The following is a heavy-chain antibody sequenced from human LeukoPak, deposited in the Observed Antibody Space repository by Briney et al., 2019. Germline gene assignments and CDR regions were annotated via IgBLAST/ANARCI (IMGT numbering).Heavy chain of an antibody. V-gene: IGHV3-74*01. J-gene: IGHJ4*02. CDR2: INSDGSST. CDR3: ARGKGYYDSSGLWD. Sequence: GSLTLSCPASGFTFSSYWMHWVRQAPGKGLVWVSRINSDGSSTSYADSVKGRFTISRDNAKNTLYLQMNSLRGEDTVVYYCARGKGYYDSSGLWDWGQGTLVTVSS. CDR1: GFTFSSYW. D-gene: IGHD3-22*01.